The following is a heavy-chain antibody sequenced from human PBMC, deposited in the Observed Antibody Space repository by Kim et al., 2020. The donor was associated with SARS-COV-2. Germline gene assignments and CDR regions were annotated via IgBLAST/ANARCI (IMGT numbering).Heavy chain of an antibody. Sequence: YAQKFQGRVTITADKSTSTAYMELSSLRSEDTAVYYCARDLLYSSGPGGYWGQGTLVTVSS. CDR3: ARDLLYSSGPGGY. D-gene: IGHD6-19*01. V-gene: IGHV1-69*04. J-gene: IGHJ4*02.